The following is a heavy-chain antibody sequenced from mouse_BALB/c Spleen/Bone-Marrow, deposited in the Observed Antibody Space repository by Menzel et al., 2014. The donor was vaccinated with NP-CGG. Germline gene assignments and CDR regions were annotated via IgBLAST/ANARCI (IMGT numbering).Heavy chain of an antibody. V-gene: IGHV5-9*03. CDR1: GFTFSSYT. Sequence: EVKLQESGGGLVKPGGSLKLSCAASGFTFSSYTMSWVRRTPEKRLEWVATISSGGGNTYYPDSMKGRFTISRDNAKNNLYLQMSSLRSEDTALYYCARAYYRYPFDYWGQGTTLTVSS. CDR2: ISSGGGNT. J-gene: IGHJ2*01. CDR3: ARAYYRYPFDY. D-gene: IGHD2-14*01.